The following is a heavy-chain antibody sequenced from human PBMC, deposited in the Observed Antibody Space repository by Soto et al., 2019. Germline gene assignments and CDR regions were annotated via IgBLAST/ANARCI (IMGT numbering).Heavy chain of an antibody. J-gene: IGHJ6*02. Sequence: EVQLVQSGAEVKKPGESLRISCKGSGYSFTSYWISWVRQMPGKGLEWMGRIDASDSYNNYSPSFQGHITISAYKSMSTRYLQGSSVKALYATMYYCANRGNDGGCYYGMDVCGQGTTVTVSS. CDR1: GYSFTSYW. V-gene: IGHV5-10-1*03. D-gene: IGHD1-1*01. CDR3: ANRGNDGGCYYGMDV. CDR2: IDASDSYN.